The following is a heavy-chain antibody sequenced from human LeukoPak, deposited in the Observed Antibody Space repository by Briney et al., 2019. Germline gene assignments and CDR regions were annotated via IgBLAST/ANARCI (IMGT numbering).Heavy chain of an antibody. D-gene: IGHD1-14*01. Sequence: ASVKVSCKASGYTFTSYDINWVREATGQGLEWMGWMNPNSGNTGYAQKFQGRVTMTRNTSISTAYMELSSLRSEDTAVYYCASGQSLSNPLMGYYYMDVWGKGTTVTVSS. CDR3: ASGQSLSNPLMGYYYMDV. J-gene: IGHJ6*03. CDR1: GYTFTSYD. CDR2: MNPNSGNT. V-gene: IGHV1-8*01.